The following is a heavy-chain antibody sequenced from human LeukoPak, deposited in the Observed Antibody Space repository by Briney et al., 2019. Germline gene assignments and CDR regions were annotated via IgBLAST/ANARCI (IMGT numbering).Heavy chain of an antibody. D-gene: IGHD5-18*01. J-gene: IGHJ4*02. CDR2: INHSGRT. V-gene: IGHV4-34*01. CDR3: ARVRSGYSYGRPLYFDY. CDR1: GGSFSGHY. Sequence: SETLSLTCAVYGGSFSGHYWSWIRQPPGKGLEWIGEINHSGRTSYHPSLKSRVTISVDTSKNQFSLKLSSVTAADTAVYYCARVRSGYSYGRPLYFDYWGQGTLVTVSS.